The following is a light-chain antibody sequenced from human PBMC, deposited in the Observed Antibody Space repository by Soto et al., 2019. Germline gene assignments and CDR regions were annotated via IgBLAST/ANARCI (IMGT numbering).Light chain of an antibody. J-gene: IGLJ2*01. Sequence: QSALTQPASVSGSPGRSVTIYCTGTSSDVGDFNYVSWYQHLPGRAPKLIIYDVTNRPSGISYRFSASKSGRTASLTISGLLAEYEADYYCSSYSSSTTHVVFGGGTQLTVL. CDR3: SSYSSSTTHVV. CDR1: SSDVGDFNY. CDR2: DVT. V-gene: IGLV2-14*03.